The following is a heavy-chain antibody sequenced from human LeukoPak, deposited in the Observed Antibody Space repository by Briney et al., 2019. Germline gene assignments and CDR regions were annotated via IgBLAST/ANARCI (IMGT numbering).Heavy chain of an antibody. CDR1: GGSISSSSYY. CDR3: PRRTWTWIQLWGNYYFDY. J-gene: IGHJ4*02. D-gene: IGHD5-18*01. Sequence: SETLSLTCTVSGGSISSSSYYWGWIRQPPGKGLEWIGSIYYSGSTYYNPSLKSRVTISVDTSKNQFSLKLSSVTAADTAVYYCPRRTWTWIQLWGNYYFDYWGQGTPVTVSS. CDR2: IYYSGST. V-gene: IGHV4-39*01.